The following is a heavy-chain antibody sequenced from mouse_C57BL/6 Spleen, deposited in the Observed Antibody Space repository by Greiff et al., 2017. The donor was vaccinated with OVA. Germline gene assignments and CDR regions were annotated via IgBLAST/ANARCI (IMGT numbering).Heavy chain of an antibody. J-gene: IGHJ2*01. CDR2: IYPGDGDT. CDR1: GYAFSSSW. CDR3: ARGELRGDFDY. V-gene: IGHV1-82*01. Sequence: QVQLQQSGPELVKPGASVKISCKASGYAFSSSWMNWVKQRPGKGLEWIGRIYPGDGDTNYNGKFKGKATLTADKSSSTAYMQLSSLTSEDSAVYFCARGELRGDFDYWGHGTTLTVSS. D-gene: IGHD1-1*01.